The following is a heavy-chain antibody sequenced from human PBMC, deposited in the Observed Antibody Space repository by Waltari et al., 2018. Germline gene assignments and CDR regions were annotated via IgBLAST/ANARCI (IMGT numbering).Heavy chain of an antibody. V-gene: IGHV3-7*01. CDR1: GFDFSNFW. Sequence: DVQLVESGGGLVQTGGSLRLSVVVSGFDFSNFWVIWARQAPGKGLEWVANIKKDGSEIHYVDSVKGRFTISRDNAKKSVYLQMNSLRVEDTAVYFCVRVGEENSNSQYRWFDAWGQGSLVTVSS. J-gene: IGHJ5*02. CDR3: VRVGEENSNSQYRWFDA. D-gene: IGHD3-16*02. CDR2: IKKDGSEI.